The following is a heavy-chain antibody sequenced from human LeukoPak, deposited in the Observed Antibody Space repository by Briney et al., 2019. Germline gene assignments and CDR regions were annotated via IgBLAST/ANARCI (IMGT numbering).Heavy chain of an antibody. Sequence: GESLKISCKGSGYSFTSYWIGWVRQMTGKGLEWMGIIYPGDSDTRYSPSFQGQVTISADKSISTAYLQWSSLKASDTAMYYCARQTYYYDSSGYSDDAFDIWGQGTMVTVSS. V-gene: IGHV5-51*01. J-gene: IGHJ3*02. CDR2: IYPGDSDT. D-gene: IGHD3-22*01. CDR3: ARQTYYYDSSGYSDDAFDI. CDR1: GYSFTSYW.